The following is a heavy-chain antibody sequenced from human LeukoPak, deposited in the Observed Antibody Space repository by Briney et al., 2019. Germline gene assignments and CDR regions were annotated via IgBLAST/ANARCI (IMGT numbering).Heavy chain of an antibody. V-gene: IGHV4-38-2*01. J-gene: IGHJ4*02. Sequence: SETLSLTCAVSGYPISNGYYWGWIWQPPGKGLEWIGSIYYSGNTYDNPSLKSRVTISLDTSKNQFSLRLSSVTASDTAVYYCARHRLFDTTGYYYDFDYWGQGTPVTVSS. CDR2: IYYSGNT. D-gene: IGHD3-22*01. CDR3: ARHRLFDTTGYYYDFDY. CDR1: GYPISNGYY.